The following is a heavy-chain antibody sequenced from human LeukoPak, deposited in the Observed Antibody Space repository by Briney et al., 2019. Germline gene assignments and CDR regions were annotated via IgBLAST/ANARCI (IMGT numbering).Heavy chain of an antibody. CDR3: ARDPRSRDGYNRDY. J-gene: IGHJ4*02. V-gene: IGHV3-21*01. Sequence: GGALRLSLSGPGFTFPSYSMNWGRPAPGKGVGWVSSISSSSSYIYYADSVKGRFTISRDNAKNSLYLQMNSLRAEDTAVYYCARDPRSRDGYNRDYWGQGTLVTVSS. CDR2: ISSSSSYI. CDR1: GFTFPSYS. D-gene: IGHD5-24*01.